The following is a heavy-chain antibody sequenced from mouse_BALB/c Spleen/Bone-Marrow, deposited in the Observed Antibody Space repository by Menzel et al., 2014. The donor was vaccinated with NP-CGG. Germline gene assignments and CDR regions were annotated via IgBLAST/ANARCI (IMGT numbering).Heavy chain of an antibody. CDR3: ARDVGYGNYFVY. CDR2: SRNKAKYYTT. CDR1: GFTFSDFY. J-gene: IGHJ3*01. D-gene: IGHD2-10*02. V-gene: IGHV7-1*02. Sequence: EVHLVESGGGLVQPGDSLKLSCATSGFTFSDFYMEWVRQPPGKRLEWIAASRNKAKYYTTEYSASVKGRFIVSRGTSQSVLYLQMNALRAEDTAIYYCARDVGYGNYFVYWGQGTLVTVSA.